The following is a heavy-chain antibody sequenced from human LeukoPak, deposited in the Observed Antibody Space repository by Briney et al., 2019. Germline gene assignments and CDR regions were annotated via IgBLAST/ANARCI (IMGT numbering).Heavy chain of an antibody. CDR3: AKRMSGSYYPEY. CDR1: GFTFDDYA. CDR2: ISGDGGSA. J-gene: IGHJ4*02. V-gene: IGHV3-43*02. Sequence: GGSLRLSCAASGFTFDDYAMHWVRQAPGKGLEWVSLISGDGGSAYYADSVKGRFTISRDNSENTLYLQMNGLTAEDTAVYYCAKRMSGSYYPEYWGQGTLVTVSS. D-gene: IGHD1-26*01.